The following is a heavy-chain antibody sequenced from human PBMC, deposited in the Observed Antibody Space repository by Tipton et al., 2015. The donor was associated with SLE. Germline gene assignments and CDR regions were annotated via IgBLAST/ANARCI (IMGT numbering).Heavy chain of an antibody. Sequence: TLPLTCAVSGDSISSGSYYWSWIRQPAGKGLEWIGHIYTSGSTNYNPSLKSRVTISVDTSKNQFSLKLSSVTAADTAVYYCARDRGYCGGDCYSDAFDIWGQGTMVTVSS. J-gene: IGHJ3*02. V-gene: IGHV4-61*09. CDR2: IYTSGST. D-gene: IGHD2-21*01. CDR1: GDSISSGSYY. CDR3: ARDRGYCGGDCYSDAFDI.